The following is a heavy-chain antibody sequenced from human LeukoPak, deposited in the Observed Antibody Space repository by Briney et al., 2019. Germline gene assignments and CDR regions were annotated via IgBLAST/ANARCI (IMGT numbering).Heavy chain of an antibody. CDR2: ISYDGSNK. CDR3: ARDMSPYGGNRYYYYYGMDV. J-gene: IGHJ6*02. V-gene: IGHV3-30-3*01. D-gene: IGHD4-23*01. CDR1: GFTFSSYA. Sequence: GRSLRLSCAASGFTFSSYAMHWVRQAPGKGLEWVAVISYDGSNKYYADSVKGRFTISRNNSKNTLYLQMNSLRAEDTAVYYCARDMSPYGGNRYYYYYGMDVWGQGTTVTVSS.